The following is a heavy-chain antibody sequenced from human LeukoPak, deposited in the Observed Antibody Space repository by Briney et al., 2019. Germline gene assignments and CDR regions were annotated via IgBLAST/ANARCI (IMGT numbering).Heavy chain of an antibody. J-gene: IGHJ4*02. V-gene: IGHV5-51*01. CDR2: IYPGDSDT. CDR3: ARAPASVSNPYYFDD. Sequence: GESLKISCKGSGYRFTSYWIGRVRPMPGKGLEWMGIIYPGDSDTRYSPSFQGQVTISADKSISTAYLQWSSLKASDTAMYYCARAPASVSNPYYFDDWGQGALVTVSS. CDR1: GYRFTSYW.